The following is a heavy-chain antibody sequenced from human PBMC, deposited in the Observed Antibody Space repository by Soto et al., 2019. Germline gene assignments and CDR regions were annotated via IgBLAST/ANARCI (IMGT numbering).Heavy chain of an antibody. D-gene: IGHD1-26*01. CDR1: GYTFTGYY. CDR3: AGGGTTSLYYYYYGMDV. CDR2: INPNSGCT. V-gene: IGHV1-2*02. J-gene: IGHJ6*02. Sequence: QVQLVQSGAEVKKPWASVKVSCKASGYTFTGYYMHWVRQTPGQGLEWMGWINPNSGCTNYAQKFQGRVTMTRDTSIRRDYVELSRLRSDDTAGYYCAGGGTTSLYYYYYGMDVWGQGTTVTVSS.